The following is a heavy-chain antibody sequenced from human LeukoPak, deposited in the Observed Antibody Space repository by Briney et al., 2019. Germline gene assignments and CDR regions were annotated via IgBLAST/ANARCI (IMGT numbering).Heavy chain of an antibody. CDR2: ISYDGSAQ. CDR3: VKERRGFYMDV. V-gene: IGHV3-30*02. Sequence: PGGSLRLSCAASGFTFSEYAMHWARQAPGKGLEWVALISYDGSAQYYVDSVRGRFTISKDKSRNTLFLQMNSLRTEDTAVYLCVKERRGFYMDVWGSGTTVTVSS. CDR1: GFTFSEYA. J-gene: IGHJ6*03.